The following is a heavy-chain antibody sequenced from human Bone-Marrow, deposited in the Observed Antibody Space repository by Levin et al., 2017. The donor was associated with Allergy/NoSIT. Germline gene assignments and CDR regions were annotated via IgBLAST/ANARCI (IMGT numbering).Heavy chain of an antibody. D-gene: IGHD3-10*01. V-gene: IGHV3-49*03. J-gene: IGHJ5*02. Sequence: GESLKISCTASGFTFGDYAMSWFRQAPGKGLEWVGFIRSKAYGGTTEYAASVKGRFTISRDDSKSIAYLQMNSLKTEDTAVYYCTRASWYYYGSGSYYNEKRRRPRGDNWFDPWGQGTLVTVSS. CDR1: GFTFGDYA. CDR2: IRSKAYGGTT. CDR3: TRASWYYYGSGSYYNEKRRRPRGDNWFDP.